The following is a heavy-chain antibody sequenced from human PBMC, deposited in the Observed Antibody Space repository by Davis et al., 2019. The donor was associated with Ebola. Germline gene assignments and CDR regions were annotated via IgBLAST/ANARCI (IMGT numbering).Heavy chain of an antibody. CDR3: AKDGVGWFGELLYTRNGMDV. V-gene: IGHV3-23*01. J-gene: IGHJ6*02. CDR1: GFTFSSYA. CDR2: ISGSGGST. Sequence: GESLKISCAAPGFTFSSYAMSWVRQAPGKGLEWVSAISGSGGSTYYADSVKGRFTISRDNSKNTLYLQMNSLRAEDTAVYYCAKDGVGWFGELLYTRNGMDVWGQGTTVTVSS. D-gene: IGHD3-10*01.